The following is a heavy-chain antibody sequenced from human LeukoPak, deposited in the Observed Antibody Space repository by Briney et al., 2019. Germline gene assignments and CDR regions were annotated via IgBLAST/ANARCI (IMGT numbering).Heavy chain of an antibody. V-gene: IGHV1-2*02. D-gene: IGHD5-12*01. CDR3: ARVAYSGYGLVGYYYYYMDV. J-gene: IGHJ6*03. Sequence: ASVKVSCKASGYTFTGYYMHWVRQAPGQGLEWMGWINPNSGGTNYAQKFQGRVTMTRDTSISTAYMELSRLRSDDTAVYYCARVAYSGYGLVGYYYYYMDVWGKGTTVTVSS. CDR2: INPNSGGT. CDR1: GYTFTGYY.